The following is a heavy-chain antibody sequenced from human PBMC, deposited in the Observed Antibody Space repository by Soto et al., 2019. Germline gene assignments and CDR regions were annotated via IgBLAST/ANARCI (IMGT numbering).Heavy chain of an antibody. D-gene: IGHD6-19*01. J-gene: IGHJ6*04. CDR1: GGSISSYY. CDR2: IYYSGST. CDR3: ARDECSFRAGYYYGMYG. Sequence: PSETLSLTCTVSGGSISSYYWSWIRQPPGKGLEWIGYIYYSGSTNYNPSLKSRVTISVDTSKNQFSLKLSSVTAADTAVYYCARDECSFRAGYYYGMYGWGKGTTVTVSS. V-gene: IGHV4-59*01.